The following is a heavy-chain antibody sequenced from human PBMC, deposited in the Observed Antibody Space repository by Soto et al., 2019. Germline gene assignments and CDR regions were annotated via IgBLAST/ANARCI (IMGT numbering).Heavy chain of an antibody. CDR3: ARVGELMVYAYNWFDS. CDR1: GYTFTSYG. J-gene: IGHJ5*01. V-gene: IGHV1-18*01. Sequence: QVQLVQSGAEVKKPGASVKVSCKSSGYTFTSYGITWVRQAPGQGLEWLGWISAHNGNTNYAQKLQGRVTMTTDTSTSTAYMELRSLRSDDKAVYYCARVGELMVYAYNWFDSWGQGTLVTVSS. CDR2: ISAHNGNT. D-gene: IGHD2-8*01.